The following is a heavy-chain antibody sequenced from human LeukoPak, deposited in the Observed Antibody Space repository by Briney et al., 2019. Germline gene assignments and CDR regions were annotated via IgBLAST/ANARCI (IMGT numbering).Heavy chain of an antibody. CDR1: GYTLTELS. V-gene: IGHV1-24*01. J-gene: IGHJ3*02. Sequence: GASVKVSCKVSGYTLTELSMHWVRQAPGKGLEWMGGFDPEDGEVIYAQKFQGRVTMTEDTSTDTAYMEVSSLRSEDTAVYYCATDFPTPDLYDYGDRPDAFDIWGQGTMVTVSS. CDR2: FDPEDGEV. D-gene: IGHD4-17*01. CDR3: ATDFPTPDLYDYGDRPDAFDI.